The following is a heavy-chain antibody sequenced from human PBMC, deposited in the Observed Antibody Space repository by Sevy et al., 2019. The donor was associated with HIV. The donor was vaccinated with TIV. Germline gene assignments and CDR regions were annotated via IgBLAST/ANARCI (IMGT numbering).Heavy chain of an antibody. Sequence: ASVKVSCKASGYTFTGYYMHWVRQAPGQGLEWMGWINPNSGGTNYAQKFQGRVTMTRDTSISTAYMELSRLRSDDTAVYYCVREGDGYNSLLDYWGQGTLVTVSS. J-gene: IGHJ4*02. CDR3: VREGDGYNSLLDY. CDR1: GYTFTGYY. V-gene: IGHV1-2*02. CDR2: INPNSGGT. D-gene: IGHD5-12*01.